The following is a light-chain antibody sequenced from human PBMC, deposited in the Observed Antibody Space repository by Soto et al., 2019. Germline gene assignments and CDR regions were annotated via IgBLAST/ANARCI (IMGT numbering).Light chain of an antibody. CDR3: QQYHRYST. CDR2: HAS. J-gene: IGKJ1*01. Sequence: DIQMTQSPSTLSASVGDRVTITCRASQSISSWLAWYQQKPGTAPKLLIYHASTLESGVPSRFSGSASGTEFTLTISSLDSDDFATYYCQQYHRYSTFGQGTKV. V-gene: IGKV1-5*01. CDR1: QSISSW.